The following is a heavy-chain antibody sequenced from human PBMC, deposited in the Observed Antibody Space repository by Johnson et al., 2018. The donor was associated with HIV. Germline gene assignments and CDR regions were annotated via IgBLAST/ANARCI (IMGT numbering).Heavy chain of an antibody. D-gene: IGHD3-10*02. CDR2: VRYDGSNK. Sequence: QVQLVESGGGVVQPGGSLRLSCAASGFTFSSYGMHWVRQAPGKGLEWVAFVRYDGSNKYYADSVKGRFTISRDNSKNTLYLQMNRLRAEDTAVYYCGKVSYYVFALDMWGQGTMVTVSS. CDR3: GKVSYYVFALDM. CDR1: GFTFSSYG. V-gene: IGHV3-30*02. J-gene: IGHJ3*02.